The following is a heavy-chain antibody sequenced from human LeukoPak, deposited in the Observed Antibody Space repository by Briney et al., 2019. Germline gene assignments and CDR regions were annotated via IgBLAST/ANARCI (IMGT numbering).Heavy chain of an antibody. CDR2: ITGSGVGT. J-gene: IGHJ3*02. D-gene: IGHD2-2*03. Sequence: GGSLRLSCAASGFTFSSYAMSWVRRAPGKGLEWVSAITGSGVGTYYADSVKGRSTISRDNSKNTLYLQMNSLRAEDTAVYYCAKVLLMDWDPFDMWGQGTLVTVSS. CDR3: AKVLLMDWDPFDM. CDR1: GFTFSSYA. V-gene: IGHV3-23*01.